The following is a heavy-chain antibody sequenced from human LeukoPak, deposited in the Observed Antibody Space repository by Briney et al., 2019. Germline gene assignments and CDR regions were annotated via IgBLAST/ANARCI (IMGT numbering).Heavy chain of an antibody. Sequence: SETLSLTCTVSGGSISSYYWSWIRQPPGKGLEWIGYIYYSGSTNYNPSLKSRVTISVDTSKNQFSLKLSSVTAADTAVYYCARHAALYYYDSSGNGAFDIWDQGTMVTVSS. CDR3: ARHAALYYYDSSGNGAFDI. J-gene: IGHJ3*02. CDR2: IYYSGST. CDR1: GGSISSYY. V-gene: IGHV4-59*08. D-gene: IGHD3-22*01.